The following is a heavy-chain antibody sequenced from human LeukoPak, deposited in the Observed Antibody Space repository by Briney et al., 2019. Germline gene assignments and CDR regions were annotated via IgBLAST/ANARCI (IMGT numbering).Heavy chain of an antibody. CDR2: IYTSGST. D-gene: IGHD1-1*01. CDR1: GGSFSCYY. CDR3: ARSEMERRGDCFDP. J-gene: IGHJ5*02. V-gene: IGHV4-59*10. Sequence: TSETLSLTCAVYGGSFSCYYWSWIRQPAGMGLEWIGRIYTSGSTNYNPSLKSRVTMSVDTSKNQFSLKLSSVTAADTAMYYCARSEMERRGDCFDPWGQGTLVTVSS.